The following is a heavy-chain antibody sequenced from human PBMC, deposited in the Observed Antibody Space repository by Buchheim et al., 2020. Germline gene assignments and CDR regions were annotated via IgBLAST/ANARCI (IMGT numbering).Heavy chain of an antibody. J-gene: IGHJ5*02. Sequence: QVQLQESGPGLVKPSQTLSLTCTVSGGSISSGGYYWSWIRQHPGKGLEWIGYISYSRSTYYNPSLKSRVTISVDTPKNQFSLKLSSVTAADTAGYYCARDSGKVGATTGWFDPWGQGTL. D-gene: IGHD1-26*01. CDR3: ARDSGKVGATTGWFDP. CDR1: GGSISSGGYY. CDR2: ISYSRST. V-gene: IGHV4-31*03.